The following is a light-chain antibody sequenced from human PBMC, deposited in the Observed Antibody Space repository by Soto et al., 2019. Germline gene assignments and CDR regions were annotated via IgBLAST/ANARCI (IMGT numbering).Light chain of an antibody. J-gene: IGKJ1*01. CDR1: QSVGSN. CDR2: GTS. Sequence: EIAMTQSPATLSVSPGERATLSCRASQSVGSNLAWYQQKPGQAPRLLIYGTSTRATDIPARFSGSGSGTEFTLTISSLQPDDFATYYCQQYNSYWTFGQGTKVDI. V-gene: IGKV3-15*01. CDR3: QQYNSYWT.